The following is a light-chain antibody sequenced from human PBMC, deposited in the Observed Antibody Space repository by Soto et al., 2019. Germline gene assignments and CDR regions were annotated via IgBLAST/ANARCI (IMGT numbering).Light chain of an antibody. J-gene: IGLJ1*01. CDR1: NSNIGTNH. Sequence: QSALTQPPSASGTPGQRVTISCSGSNSNIGTNHVYWYQQLPGTAPKLLISRNNQRPSGVPDRFSGSKSGTSASLAISGLRSEDESDYYCAPWDDSLSGHVFGTGTKVTDL. V-gene: IGLV1-47*01. CDR3: APWDDSLSGHV. CDR2: RNN.